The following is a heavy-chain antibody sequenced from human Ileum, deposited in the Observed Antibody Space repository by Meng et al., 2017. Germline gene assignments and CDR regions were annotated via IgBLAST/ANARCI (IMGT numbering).Heavy chain of an antibody. CDR3: ARTVYNIIRGYYFDS. Sequence: GESLKISCAASGFTVSSNYMSWVRQAPGKGLEWVSVLYNGGDTYYADSVKGRFTISRDNSKNTLYLQLNSLTAEDTAVYYCARTVYNIIRGYYFDSWGQGTLVTVSS. CDR2: LYNGGDT. V-gene: IGHV3-53*01. D-gene: IGHD5-24*01. CDR1: GFTVSSNY. J-gene: IGHJ4*02.